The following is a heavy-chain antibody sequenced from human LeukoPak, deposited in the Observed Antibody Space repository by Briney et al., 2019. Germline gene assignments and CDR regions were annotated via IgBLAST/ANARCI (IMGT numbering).Heavy chain of an antibody. CDR2: FYPGDSDT. V-gene: IGHV5-51*01. J-gene: IGHJ3*02. Sequence: GEPLKISCKGSGYSFTSYWSGWVGQMPGKGLEWMGIFYPGDSDTRYSPSFQGQVTISADKSISTAYLQWSSLKASDTAIYYCARLLYYFDSSGSYYAPKAFDIWGQGTMVTVSS. D-gene: IGHD3-22*01. CDR3: ARLLYYFDSSGSYYAPKAFDI. CDR1: GYSFTSYW.